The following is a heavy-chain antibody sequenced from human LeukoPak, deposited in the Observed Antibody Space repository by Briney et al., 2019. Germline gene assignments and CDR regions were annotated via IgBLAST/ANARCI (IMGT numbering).Heavy chain of an antibody. CDR2: ISAYNGNT. V-gene: IGHV1-18*01. Sequence: ASVKVSCKASGYTFTSYGISWVRQAPGQGLEWMGWISAYNGNTNYSHKLQGRVTMTTDTSTSTAYMELRSLRSDDTAVYYCAREKDYCSSTSCLYYYDSSGYSYFDYWGQGTLVTVSS. CDR3: AREKDYCSSTSCLYYYDSSGYSYFDY. CDR1: GYTFTSYG. J-gene: IGHJ4*02. D-gene: IGHD3-22*01.